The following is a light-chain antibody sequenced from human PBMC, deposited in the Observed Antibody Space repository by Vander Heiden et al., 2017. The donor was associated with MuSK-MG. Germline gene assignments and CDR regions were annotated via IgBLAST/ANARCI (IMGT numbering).Light chain of an antibody. CDR1: SSDVGSYNL. V-gene: IGLV2-23*02. CDR3: CSYEGSSTSVV. CDR2: EVS. Sequence: QSALTQPASVSGSPGQSNTISCTGTSSDVGSYNLVSWYQQHPGKAPKLMMYEVSKRPSGVSNRFSGSKSGNTASLTIYGLQAEDEADYYCCSYEGSSTSVVFGGGTKLTVL. J-gene: IGLJ2*01.